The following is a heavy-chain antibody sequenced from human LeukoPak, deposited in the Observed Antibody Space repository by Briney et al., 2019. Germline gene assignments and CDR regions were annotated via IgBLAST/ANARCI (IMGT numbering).Heavy chain of an antibody. D-gene: IGHD4-23*01. CDR2: IYSSGST. Sequence: SETLSLTCTVSGGSISSYYWSWIRQPPGKGLEWIGYIYSSGSTKYSPSLKSRVAISLDTSKNDFSLRLSSVTAADTAVYYCARDRGYGGIFDYWGRGTLVTVSS. CDR1: GGSISSYY. CDR3: ARDRGYGGIFDY. V-gene: IGHV4-59*13. J-gene: IGHJ4*02.